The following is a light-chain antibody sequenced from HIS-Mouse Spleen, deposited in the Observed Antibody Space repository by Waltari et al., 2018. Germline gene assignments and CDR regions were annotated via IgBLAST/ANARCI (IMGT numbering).Light chain of an antibody. CDR2: EDR. CDR3: YSTDSSGNHRV. CDR1: ALPQKC. V-gene: IGLV3-10*01. Sequence: SYDLTPPPSVSVSRGQTARTTCSGDALPQKCDYWYQQQSGQAPVLVIYEDRKRPSGIPERFSGSSSGTMATLTISGAQVEDEADYYCYSTDSSGNHRVFGGGTKLTVL. J-gene: IGLJ2*01.